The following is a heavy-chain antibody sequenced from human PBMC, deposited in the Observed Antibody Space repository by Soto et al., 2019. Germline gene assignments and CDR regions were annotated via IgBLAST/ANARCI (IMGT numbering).Heavy chain of an antibody. CDR3: ARRLSRIKSHGGDWIDT. Sequence: GESLKISCKGSGYSFTSYWIGWVRQMPGKGLEWMGIIYPVDSDTRYSPSFQGQVTISVDKSISTAYLQWSSLKASDTAVYYCARRLSRIKSHGGDWIDTWGQGTLVTVSS. D-gene: IGHD1-20*01. CDR1: GYSFTSYW. CDR2: IYPVDSDT. V-gene: IGHV5-51*01. J-gene: IGHJ5*02.